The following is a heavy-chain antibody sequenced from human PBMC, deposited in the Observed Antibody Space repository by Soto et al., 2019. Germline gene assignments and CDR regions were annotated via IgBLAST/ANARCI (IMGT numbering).Heavy chain of an antibody. CDR1: GFTFSSYA. CDR2: ISGSGGST. Sequence: GGSLRLSCAASGFTFSSYAMSWVRQAPGKGLEWVSAISGSGGSTYYADSVKGRFTISRDNSKNTLYLQMNSLRAEDTAVYYCAKVRGVAVAGSSFFDYWGQGTLVTVSS. D-gene: IGHD6-19*01. V-gene: IGHV3-23*01. CDR3: AKVRGVAVAGSSFFDY. J-gene: IGHJ4*02.